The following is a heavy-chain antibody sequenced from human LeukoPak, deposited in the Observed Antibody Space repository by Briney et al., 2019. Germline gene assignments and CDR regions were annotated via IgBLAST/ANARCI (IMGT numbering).Heavy chain of an antibody. J-gene: IGHJ4*02. V-gene: IGHV4-39*07. CDR2: IYYSGST. Sequence: PSETLSLTCTVSGGSISSSSYYWGWIRQPPGKGLEWIGSIYYSGSTYYNPSLKSRVTISVDTSKNQFSLKLSSVTAADTAVYYCARDRFSSSLDYWGQGTLVTVSS. D-gene: IGHD6-13*01. CDR1: GGSISSSSYY. CDR3: ARDRFSSSLDY.